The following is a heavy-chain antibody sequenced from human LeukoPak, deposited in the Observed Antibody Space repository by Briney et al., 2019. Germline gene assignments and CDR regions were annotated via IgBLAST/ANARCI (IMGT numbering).Heavy chain of an antibody. D-gene: IGHD1-1*01. CDR1: GFTFNNYA. V-gene: IGHV3-23*01. Sequence: PGGSLRLSCAASGFTFNNYAMSRVRQAPGKGPEWVSGISGSGGNSYYADSVKGRFTISRDNSKNTLYLQMNSLRADDTAVYYCARALSQELIRYSQDWGQGTLVSVSS. CDR3: ARALSQELIRYSQD. J-gene: IGHJ1*01. CDR2: ISGSGGNS.